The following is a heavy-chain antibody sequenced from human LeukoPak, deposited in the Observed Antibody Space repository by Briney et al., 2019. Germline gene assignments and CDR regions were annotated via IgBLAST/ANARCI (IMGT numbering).Heavy chain of an antibody. D-gene: IGHD1-26*01. J-gene: IGHJ4*02. CDR2: ISNDGSRT. Sequence: GGSLRLSCAASGITISRSWMHWVRQAPGKGLVWVSRISNDGSRTSYADSVKGRFTISRDNSKNTLFLQMNSLRAEDTAVYYCARGLVGAKIRHYFDYWGQGTPLTVSS. V-gene: IGHV3-74*01. CDR1: GITISRSW. CDR3: ARGLVGAKIRHYFDY.